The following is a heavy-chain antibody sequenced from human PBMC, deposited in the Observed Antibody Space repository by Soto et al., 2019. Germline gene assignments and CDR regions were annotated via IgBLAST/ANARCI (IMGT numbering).Heavy chain of an antibody. D-gene: IGHD3-10*01. CDR2: ISGFNDDT. CDR3: ARSGSYYPARNWFGP. J-gene: IGHJ5*02. CDR1: GYTFTSYG. Sequence: QVQLVQSGAEMKNPGASVKVSCKASGYTFTSYGISWVRQAPGQGLEWMGWISGFNDDTNHAQKLQGRVTMTKDTSTSTAYMELRRLKSDDTAVHYCARSGSYYPARNWFGPWGQGTLVTVSS. V-gene: IGHV1-18*01.